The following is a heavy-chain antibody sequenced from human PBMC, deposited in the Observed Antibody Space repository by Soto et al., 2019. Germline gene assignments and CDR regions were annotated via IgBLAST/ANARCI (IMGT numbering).Heavy chain of an antibody. CDR1: GFNFNSYT. J-gene: IGHJ6*02. V-gene: IGHV3-21*02. CDR2: ISSSGYI. CDR3: ARDCSGGSCYPGMDV. Sequence: VQLVESGGGVVHPGRSLRLSCAASGFNFNSYTINWVRQAPGKRLEWLSSISSSGYIFSTDSVRGRFTISRDNAKNSVYLQINSLRAEDTAVYFCARDCSGGSCYPGMDVWGQGTTVTVSS. D-gene: IGHD2-15*01.